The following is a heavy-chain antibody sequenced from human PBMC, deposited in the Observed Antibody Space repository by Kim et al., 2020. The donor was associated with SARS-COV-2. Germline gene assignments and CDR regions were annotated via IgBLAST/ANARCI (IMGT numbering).Heavy chain of an antibody. CDR2: IYYSGST. Sequence: SETLSLTCTVSGGSISSSSYYWGWIRQPPGKGLEWIGSIYYSGSTYYNPSLKSRVTISVDTSKNQFSLKLSSVTAADTAVYYCARRDDSSGWYYFDYWG. V-gene: IGHV4-39*01. CDR1: GGSISSSSYY. D-gene: IGHD6-19*01. J-gene: IGHJ4*01. CDR3: ARRDDSSGWYYFDY.